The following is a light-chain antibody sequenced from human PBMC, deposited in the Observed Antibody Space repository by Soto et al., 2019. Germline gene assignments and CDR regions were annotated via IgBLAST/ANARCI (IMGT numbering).Light chain of an antibody. V-gene: IGLV2-23*02. CDR1: SSDVGSYNL. Sequence: QSALTQPASVSGSPGQSITISCTGTSSDVGSYNLVSWYQQHPGKAPKLMIYEVSKRPSGVSNPFSGSKSDNTSSLTISGLQAEDESDYYCCSYAVSSTFFVFGTGTKVTVL. CDR3: CSYAVSSTFFV. J-gene: IGLJ1*01. CDR2: EVS.